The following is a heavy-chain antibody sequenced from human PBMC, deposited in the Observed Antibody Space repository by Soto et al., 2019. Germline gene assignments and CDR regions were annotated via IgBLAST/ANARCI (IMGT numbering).Heavy chain of an antibody. CDR1: GGSISSSSYY. Sequence: QLQLQESGPGLVKPSETLSLTCTVSGGSISSSSYYWGWIRQPPGKGLEWIGSIYYSGGTYYNPSLKSRVTISVDTSKNQFSLKLSSVTAADTAVYYCARRGNNSSGWYLRYYYYGMDVWGQGTTVTVSS. CDR2: IYYSGGT. J-gene: IGHJ6*02. D-gene: IGHD6-19*01. CDR3: ARRGNNSSGWYLRYYYYGMDV. V-gene: IGHV4-39*01.